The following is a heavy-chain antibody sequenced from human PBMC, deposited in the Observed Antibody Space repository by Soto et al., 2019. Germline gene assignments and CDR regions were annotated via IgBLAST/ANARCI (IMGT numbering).Heavy chain of an antibody. CDR2: INAHSGGT. CDR1: GFSFTGYY. D-gene: IGHD6-6*01. J-gene: IGHJ5*02. Sequence: ASVKVSCKASGFSFTGYYIHWLRQAPGQGLEWMGWINAHSGGTEYAQKFQGRVTLTRDTSIATAYLTLTSLTSDGTALYYCAKDLTRQLAYWLDPWGQGTQVNVSS. V-gene: IGHV1-2*02. CDR3: AKDLTRQLAYWLDP.